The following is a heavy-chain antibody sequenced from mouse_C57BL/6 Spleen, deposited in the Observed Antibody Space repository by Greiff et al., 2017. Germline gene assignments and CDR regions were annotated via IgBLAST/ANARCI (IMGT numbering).Heavy chain of an antibody. Sequence: QVQLKQSGAELVKPGASVKMSCKASGYTFTSYWITWVKQRPGQGLEWIGDIYPGSGSTNYNEKFKSKATLTVDTSSSTAYLQLSSLTSEDSAVYYCARWGGYYYGSSYNYWGQGTTLTVSS. CDR3: ARWGGYYYGSSYNY. CDR2: IYPGSGST. V-gene: IGHV1-55*01. D-gene: IGHD1-1*01. J-gene: IGHJ2*01. CDR1: GYTFTSYW.